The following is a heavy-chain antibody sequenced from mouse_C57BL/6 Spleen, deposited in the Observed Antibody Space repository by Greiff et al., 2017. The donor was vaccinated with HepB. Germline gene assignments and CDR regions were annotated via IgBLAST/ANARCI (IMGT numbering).Heavy chain of an antibody. CDR2: IRLKSDNYAT. D-gene: IGHD2-3*01. CDR3: TDDGYLWYFDV. V-gene: IGHV6-3*01. J-gene: IGHJ1*03. Sequence: EVQLVESGGGLVQPGGSMKLSCVASGFTFSNYWMNWVRQSPEKGLEWVAQIRLKSDNYATHYAESVKGRFTISRDDSKSSVYLQMNNLRAEDTGIYYCTDDGYLWYFDVWGTGTTVTVSS. CDR1: GFTFSNYW.